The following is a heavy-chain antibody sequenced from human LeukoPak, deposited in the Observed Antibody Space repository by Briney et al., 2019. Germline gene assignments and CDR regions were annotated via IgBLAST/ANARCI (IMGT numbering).Heavy chain of an antibody. J-gene: IGHJ3*02. CDR1: GYTLTELP. V-gene: IGHV1-24*01. CDR3: ATGIRGIADAFDI. D-gene: IGHD6-13*01. CDR2: FDPEDGET. Sequence: ASVKVSCKVSGYTLTELPMHWVRQAPGKGLEWMGGFDPEDGETIYAQKFQGRVTMTEDISTDTASMELSSLRSEDTAVYYCATGIRGIADAFDIWGQGTMVTVSS.